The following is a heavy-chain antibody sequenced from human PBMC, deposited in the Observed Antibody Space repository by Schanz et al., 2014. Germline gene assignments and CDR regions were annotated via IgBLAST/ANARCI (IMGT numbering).Heavy chain of an antibody. CDR3: LAPDYGMDV. J-gene: IGHJ6*02. CDR1: GFTFSDYW. Sequence: EVQLLESGGGVVQPGRSLRLSCTASGFTFSDYWMSWVRQAPGKGLEWVANIKRDGSEKNYLDSVKGRFTISRDNAKNSLFLQMNSLRAEDTAVYYCLAPDYGMDVWGQGTTVTVSS. CDR2: IKRDGSEK. V-gene: IGHV3-7*02.